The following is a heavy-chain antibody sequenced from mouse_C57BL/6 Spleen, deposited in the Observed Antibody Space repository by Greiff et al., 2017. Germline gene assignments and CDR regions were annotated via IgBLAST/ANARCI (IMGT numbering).Heavy chain of an antibody. CDR1: GYTFTSYW. J-gene: IGHJ4*01. CDR2: IDPNSGGT. D-gene: IGHD1-1*01. V-gene: IGHV1-72*01. Sequence: QVQLQQSGAELVKPGASVKLSCKASGYTFTSYWMHWVKQRPGRGLEWIGRIDPNSGGTKYNEKFKSKATLTVDKPSSTAYMQLSSLTSEDSAVYYCARWYYGSSYGFYAMDYWGQGTSVTVSS. CDR3: ARWYYGSSYGFYAMDY.